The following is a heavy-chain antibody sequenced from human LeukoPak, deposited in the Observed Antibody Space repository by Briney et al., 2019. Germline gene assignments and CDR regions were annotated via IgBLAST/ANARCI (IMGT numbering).Heavy chain of an antibody. Sequence: PSETLSLTCAVSGGSMSSSSYYWGWIRQPPGKGLEWIGSIYYSGSTYYNPSLKSRVTISVDSSKNQCSLKLSSVTAADTAVYYCARHGTVTHRFDYWGQGTLVTVFS. CDR3: ARHGTVTHRFDY. J-gene: IGHJ4*02. V-gene: IGHV4-39*01. CDR2: IYYSGST. D-gene: IGHD4-17*01. CDR1: GGSMSSSSYY.